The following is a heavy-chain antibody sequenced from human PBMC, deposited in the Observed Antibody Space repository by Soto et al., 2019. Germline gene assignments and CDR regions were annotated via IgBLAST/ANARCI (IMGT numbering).Heavy chain of an antibody. CDR1: GFTFSPYG. Sequence: QMQLEESGGGVVQRGRSLRLSCVASGFTFSPYGMHWVRQAPGKGLEWVAVIWHHGGNKYYADSVKGRFTISRDNARNTLYLQMDSLRGEDTGVYYGVSDETQLERRPSYGKDVWGRGTTVIVSS. CDR3: VSDETQLERRPSYGKDV. D-gene: IGHD1-1*01. V-gene: IGHV3-33*01. CDR2: IWHHGGNK. J-gene: IGHJ6*02.